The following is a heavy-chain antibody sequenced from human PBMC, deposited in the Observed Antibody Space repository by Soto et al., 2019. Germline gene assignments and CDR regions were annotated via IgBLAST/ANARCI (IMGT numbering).Heavy chain of an antibody. CDR1: GFTFGDYA. CDR3: TRDYRHRTIFGVCIGAYYFDY. CDR2: IRSKAYGCTT. D-gene: IGHD3-3*01. J-gene: IGHJ4*02. V-gene: IGHV3-49*03. Sequence: EVQLVESGGGLVQPGRSLRLSCTASGFTFGDYAMSWFRQAPGKGLEWVGFIRSKAYGCTTEYAASVKGRFTISRDDSKSRAYLQMNGLKSEDAAVYYCTRDYRHRTIFGVCIGAYYFDYCGQGTLVTDSS.